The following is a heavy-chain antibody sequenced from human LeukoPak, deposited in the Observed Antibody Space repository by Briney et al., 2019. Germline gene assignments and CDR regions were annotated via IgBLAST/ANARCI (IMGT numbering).Heavy chain of an antibody. V-gene: IGHV3-74*01. D-gene: IGHD5-18*01. CDR1: GFTFSRSW. CDR2: INSDGSST. Sequence: GGSLRLSCAASGFTFSRSWMHWVRQAPGKGLVWVSRINSDGSSTSYADSAKGRFTISRDNAKNTLYLQMNSLRAEDTAVYYCARGEDTAMVTGGYNWFDPWGQGTLVTVSS. CDR3: ARGEDTAMVTGGYNWFDP. J-gene: IGHJ5*02.